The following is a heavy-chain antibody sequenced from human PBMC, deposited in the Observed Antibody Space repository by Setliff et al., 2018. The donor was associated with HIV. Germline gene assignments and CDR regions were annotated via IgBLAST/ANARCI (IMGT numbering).Heavy chain of an antibody. Sequence: SETLSLTCTVSGGSISSGDYYWSWIRQPPGKGLEWIGNIYLTGHTFYNPSLKSRVTMSVDTSKNQFSLRQTSVTAADTAVYYCARDCRGSSAGDYDAFDIWGQGTMVTVSS. J-gene: IGHJ3*02. CDR1: GGSISSGDYY. CDR3: ARDCRGSSAGDYDAFDI. D-gene: IGHD2-21*02. CDR2: IYLTGHT. V-gene: IGHV4-30-4*08.